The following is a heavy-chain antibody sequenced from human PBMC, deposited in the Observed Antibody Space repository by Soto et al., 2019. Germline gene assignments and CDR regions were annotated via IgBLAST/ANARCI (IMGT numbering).Heavy chain of an antibody. CDR1: GFTFSSYA. CDR2: ISYDGSNK. D-gene: IGHD2-2*01. CDR3: ARGYRDIVVVSPPKFDP. V-gene: IGHV3-30-3*01. Sequence: GGSLRLSCAASGFTFSSYAMHWVRQAPGKGLEWVAVISYDGSNKYYADSVKGRFTISRDNSKNTLYLQMNSLRAEDTAVYYCARGYRDIVVVSPPKFDPWGQGTLVTVSS. J-gene: IGHJ5*02.